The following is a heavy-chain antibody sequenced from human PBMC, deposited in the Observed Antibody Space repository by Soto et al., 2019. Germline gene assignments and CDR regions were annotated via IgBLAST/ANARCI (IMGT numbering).Heavy chain of an antibody. CDR2: INSDGSST. D-gene: IGHD6-13*01. J-gene: IGHJ4*02. V-gene: IGHV3-74*01. Sequence: PGGSLRLSCAASGFPFSSYWMHWVRQAPGKGLVWVSRINSDGSSTSYADSVKGRFTISRDNAKNTLYLQMNSLRAEDTAVYYCAREGIISWQEIDYWGQGTLVTVSS. CDR3: AREGIISWQEIDY. CDR1: GFPFSSYW.